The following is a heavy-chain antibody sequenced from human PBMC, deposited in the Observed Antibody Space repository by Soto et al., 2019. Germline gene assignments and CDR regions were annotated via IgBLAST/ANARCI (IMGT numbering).Heavy chain of an antibody. CDR1: GFTFSNYW. Sequence: GGSLRLSCATSGFTFSNYWMHWVRQAPGRGLVWVSRIDTDGSTTSYADFAKGRFTISRDNAKSTLSLQMNSLRAEDTAIYYCACSRSPARLGPKGAIDYWGQGTLVTVSS. CDR2: IDTDGSTT. CDR3: ACSRSPARLGPKGAIDY. J-gene: IGHJ4*02. V-gene: IGHV3-74*01. D-gene: IGHD1-26*01.